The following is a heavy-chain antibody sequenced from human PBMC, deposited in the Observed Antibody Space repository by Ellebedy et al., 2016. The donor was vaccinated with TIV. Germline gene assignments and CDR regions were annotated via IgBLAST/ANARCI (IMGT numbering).Heavy chain of an antibody. V-gene: IGHV3-23*01. Sequence: GESLKISCTASGFTFSTYAMNWVRRAPGKGLECVSSISGSGDTTYYADSVKGRFTISRDNSKNTLYLQMKSLRAEDTATYYCAKGAWYFGCYFDYWGQGTLVTVSS. CDR3: AKGAWYFGCYFDY. CDR2: ISGSGDTT. D-gene: IGHD2/OR15-2a*01. CDR1: GFTFSTYA. J-gene: IGHJ4*02.